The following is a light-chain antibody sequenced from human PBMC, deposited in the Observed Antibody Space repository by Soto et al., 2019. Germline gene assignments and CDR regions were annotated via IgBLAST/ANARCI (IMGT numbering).Light chain of an antibody. Sequence: EIVMTQYPVILSVSPGETATLSCRASQSISSNVAWYQQKPGQAPRLLMYGASTRAIGIAARFSGSGAGTEFTLTISSLQSEDFAVYYCQQCENWPPLTFGGGTKVEIK. V-gene: IGKV3-15*01. CDR2: GAS. CDR3: QQCENWPPLT. J-gene: IGKJ4*01. CDR1: QSISSN.